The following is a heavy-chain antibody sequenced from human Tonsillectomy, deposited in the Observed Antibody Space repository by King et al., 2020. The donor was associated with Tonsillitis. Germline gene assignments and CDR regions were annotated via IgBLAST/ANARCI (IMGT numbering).Heavy chain of an antibody. D-gene: IGHD3-9*01. J-gene: IGHJ3*01. CDR3: ATDSSLRYFDWLFHEAFDL. Sequence: VQLVESGGGLVQPGGSLRLSCVASGFSFSGYAMSWVRQAPGKGLEWVSAISGSAGSTYYADSVKGRVTISRDKSNNKLSLKMNSLRAEDTAVYYCATDSSLRYFDWLFHEAFDLWAQGTIVTVSS. V-gene: IGHV3-23*04. CDR1: GFSFSGYA. CDR2: ISGSAGST.